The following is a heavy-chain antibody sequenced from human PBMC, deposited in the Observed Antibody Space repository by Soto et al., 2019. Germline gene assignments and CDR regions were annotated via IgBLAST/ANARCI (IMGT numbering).Heavy chain of an antibody. CDR3: ARDHSGFSYDY. D-gene: IGHD3-22*01. CDR1: GGPLSGYY. CDR2: INHSGDT. Sequence: QVQLQQWGAGLLKPSETLSLTCGVSGGPLSGYYWSWIRQSPGKGLEWIGEINHSGDTTYNPSLKGRVTISVDTSKNQFSLRLTSLTAADTAVYYCARDHSGFSYDYWGQGTLVTVSS. J-gene: IGHJ4*02. V-gene: IGHV4-34*01.